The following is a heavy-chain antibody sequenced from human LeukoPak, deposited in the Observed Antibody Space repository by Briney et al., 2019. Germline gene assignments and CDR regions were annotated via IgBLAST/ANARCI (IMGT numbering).Heavy chain of an antibody. D-gene: IGHD7-27*01. CDR3: ARPQDFGLTGMNAFDI. CDR1: GFTFSNAW. V-gene: IGHV3-11*01. Sequence: AGSLRLSCAASGFTFSNAWMSWVRQAPGKGLEWVSYISSSGSTIYYADSVKGRFTISRDNAKNSLYLQMNSLRAEDTAVYYCARPQDFGLTGMNAFDIWGQGTMVTVPS. J-gene: IGHJ3*02. CDR2: ISSSGSTI.